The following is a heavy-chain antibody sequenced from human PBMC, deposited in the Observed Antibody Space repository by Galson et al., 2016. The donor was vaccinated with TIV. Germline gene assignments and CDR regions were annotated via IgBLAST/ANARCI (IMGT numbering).Heavy chain of an antibody. Sequence: SLRLSCAASGFTFSSYAMSWVRQPPGKGLEWVSLISGRGGSTYYADSVKGRFTISRDNFKNTLYLQMDSLRAEDTAIYYCAKKRIAGDGIGNWFDPWGQGTLVTVSS. V-gene: IGHV3-23*01. CDR2: ISGRGGST. CDR1: GFTFSSYA. CDR3: AKKRIAGDGIGNWFDP. J-gene: IGHJ5*02. D-gene: IGHD6-13*01.